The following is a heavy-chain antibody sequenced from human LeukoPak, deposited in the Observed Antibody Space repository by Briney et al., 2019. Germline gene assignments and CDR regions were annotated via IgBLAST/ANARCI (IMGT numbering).Heavy chain of an antibody. CDR3: AREGTYYYDSSGYLFDY. D-gene: IGHD3-22*01. Sequence: ASVKVSCKASGYTFSSYYMHWVRQAPGQGLEWMGIINPSGGSTSYAQKFQGRVTMTRDTSTSTVYMELSSLRSEDTAVYYCAREGTYYYDSSGYLFDYWGQGTLVTVSS. V-gene: IGHV1-46*01. CDR1: GYTFSSYY. CDR2: INPSGGST. J-gene: IGHJ4*02.